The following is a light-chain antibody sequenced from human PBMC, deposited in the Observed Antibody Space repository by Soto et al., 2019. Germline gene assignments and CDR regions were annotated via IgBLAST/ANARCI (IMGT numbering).Light chain of an antibody. Sequence: QSVLTQPASVSGSPGQSITISCTGTSSDAGGYNYVSWYQQHPGIAPKLMIYEVSNRPSGVSNRFSGSKSGNTASLTISGLQAEDEADYYCNSYTRSTSVVFGGGTKLTVL. CDR2: EVS. CDR1: SSDAGGYNY. J-gene: IGLJ2*01. CDR3: NSYTRSTSVV. V-gene: IGLV2-14*01.